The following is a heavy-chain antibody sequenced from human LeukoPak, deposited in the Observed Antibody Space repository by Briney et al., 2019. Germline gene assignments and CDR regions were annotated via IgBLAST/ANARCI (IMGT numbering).Heavy chain of an antibody. V-gene: IGHV3-11*06. CDR1: GFTFSDYH. J-gene: IGHJ4*02. CDR3: AREGGATGLDH. D-gene: IGHD1-1*01. CDR2: ISSSSDYA. Sequence: GGSLRLSCAASGFTFSDYHMSWIRQAPGKGLEWVSYISSSSDYANYADSVKGRFTIARDNAKNTLYLQMGSLRPEDMAVYYCAREGGATGLDHWGQGTLVTVSS.